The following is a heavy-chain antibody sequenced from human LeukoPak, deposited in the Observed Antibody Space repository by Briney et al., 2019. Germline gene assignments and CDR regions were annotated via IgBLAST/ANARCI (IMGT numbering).Heavy chain of an antibody. D-gene: IGHD1-26*01. CDR2: ISYSGST. CDR3: ARETRLHSGSYSNDAFDI. CDR1: GGSISSYY. Sequence: SETLSLTCTVSGGSISSYYWSWIRQPPGKGLEWIGYISYSGSTDYNPSLRSRVTISLDTSKNQFSLRLSSVTAADTAVYYCARETRLHSGSYSNDAFDIWGQGTMVTVSS. V-gene: IGHV4-59*01. J-gene: IGHJ3*02.